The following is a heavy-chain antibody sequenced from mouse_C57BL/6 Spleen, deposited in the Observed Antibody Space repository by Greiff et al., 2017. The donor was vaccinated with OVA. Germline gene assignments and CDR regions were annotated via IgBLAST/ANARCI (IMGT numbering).Heavy chain of an antibody. J-gene: IGHJ4*01. D-gene: IGHD1-1*01. Sequence: VKLMESGPGLVAPSQSLSITCTVSGFSLTSYAISWVRQPPGKGLEWLGVIWTGGGTNYNSALKSRLSISKDNSKSQVFLKMNSLQTDDTARYYCARNGNYYENYAMDYWGQGTSVTVSS. CDR3: ARNGNYYENYAMDY. V-gene: IGHV2-9-1*01. CDR2: IWTGGGT. CDR1: GFSLTSYA.